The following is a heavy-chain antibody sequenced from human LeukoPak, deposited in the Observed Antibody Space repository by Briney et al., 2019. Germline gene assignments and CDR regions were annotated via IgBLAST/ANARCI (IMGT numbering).Heavy chain of an antibody. J-gene: IGHJ4*02. CDR2: ISSSSSTI. CDR3: ARAPYYYGSGSYYKNPVN. Sequence: GGSLRLSCAASGFTFRNYSMNWVRQAPGKGLEWISYISSSSSTIYYADSVKGRFTISRDNVRNSLYLQMNSLRAEDTAVYYCARAPYYYGSGSYYKNPVNWGQGTLVTVSS. CDR1: GFTFRNYS. D-gene: IGHD3-10*01. V-gene: IGHV3-48*01.